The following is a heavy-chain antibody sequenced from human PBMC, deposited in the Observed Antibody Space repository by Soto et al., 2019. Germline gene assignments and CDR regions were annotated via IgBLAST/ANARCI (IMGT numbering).Heavy chain of an antibody. CDR1: AFPFSSYG. D-gene: IGHD1-26*01. CDR2: TSSDGSNT. Sequence: QAQLVESGGGVVQPGRSLRLSCAASAFPFSSYGMHWVRQGPGRGLEWVAVTSSDGSNTYYGESVKGRFTISRDNSKNIVYLNMNSLRVEDTALYYCAKDRVGGPFYYYGMDVWGQGTTVTVSS. CDR3: AKDRVGGPFYYYGMDV. V-gene: IGHV3-30*18. J-gene: IGHJ6*02.